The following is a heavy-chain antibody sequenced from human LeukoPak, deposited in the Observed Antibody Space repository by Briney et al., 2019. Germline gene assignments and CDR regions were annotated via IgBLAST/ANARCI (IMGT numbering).Heavy chain of an antibody. J-gene: IGHJ6*02. Sequence: GASVKVSCKASGYTFTGYYMHWVRQAPGQGLEWMGWINPNSGGTNYAQKFQGRVTMTRDTSISTAYMELSRLRSDDTAVYYCARPSGDRYYYYGMAVWGQGTTVTVSS. CDR3: ARPSGDRYYYYGMAV. V-gene: IGHV1-2*02. CDR2: INPNSGGT. CDR1: GYTFTGYY. D-gene: IGHD7-27*01.